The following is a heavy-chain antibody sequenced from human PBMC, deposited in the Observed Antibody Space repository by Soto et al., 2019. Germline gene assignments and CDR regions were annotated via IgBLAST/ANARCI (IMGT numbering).Heavy chain of an antibody. CDR2: ISGSGGTI. J-gene: IGHJ4*02. CDR3: ARETGLRSSGWSYYFDF. Sequence: VQLVESGGGMVQPGGSLRVSCAASGFTLSSYSMHWVRQAPGKGLEWVSYISGSGGTIYYADSVKGRFTISRDNAKNSLSVQMNSLGDEDTAVYFCARETGLRSSGWSYYFDFWGQGTRVTVSS. V-gene: IGHV3-48*02. D-gene: IGHD6-19*01. CDR1: GFTLSSYS.